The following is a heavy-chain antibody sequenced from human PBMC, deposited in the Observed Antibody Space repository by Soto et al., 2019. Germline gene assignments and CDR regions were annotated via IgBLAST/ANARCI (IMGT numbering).Heavy chain of an antibody. Sequence: PSETLSLTCAVSGGSISSGGYSWSWIRQPPGKGLEWIGYIYHSGSTYYNPSLKSRVTISVDRSKNQFSLKLSSVTAADTAVYYCARSGDDSPYYFDYWGQGTLVTVSS. J-gene: IGHJ4*02. CDR2: IYHSGST. D-gene: IGHD3-22*01. V-gene: IGHV4-30-2*01. CDR1: GGSISSGGYS. CDR3: ARSGDDSPYYFDY.